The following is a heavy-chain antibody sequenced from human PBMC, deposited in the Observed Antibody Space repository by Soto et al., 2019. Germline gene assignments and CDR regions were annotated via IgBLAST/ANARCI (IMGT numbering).Heavy chain of an antibody. Sequence: SETLSLTCTVSDGSISNFYWSWIRQPPGKGLEWIAYIYYSGSTNYNPSLKSRVTISLDTSKNHFSLKLSSVTAADTAVYYCTRHVVPAANYFDYWGQGTLVTVSS. CDR2: IYYSGST. D-gene: IGHD2-2*01. V-gene: IGHV4-59*08. J-gene: IGHJ4*02. CDR1: DGSISNFY. CDR3: TRHVVPAANYFDY.